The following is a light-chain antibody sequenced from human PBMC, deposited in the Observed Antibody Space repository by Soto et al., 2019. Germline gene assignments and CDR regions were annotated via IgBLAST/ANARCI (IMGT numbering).Light chain of an antibody. Sequence: EIVLTQSPATLSLSPGERATLSCRASQSISSFLAWYQQKPGQAPRLLIYETSTRAAGIPARFSGSGSGTDLTRTISSLEPEDFAGYYCQQRSNWPPEITFGPGTKVEIK. CDR3: QQRSNWPPEIT. CDR2: ETS. V-gene: IGKV3-11*01. J-gene: IGKJ3*01. CDR1: QSISSF.